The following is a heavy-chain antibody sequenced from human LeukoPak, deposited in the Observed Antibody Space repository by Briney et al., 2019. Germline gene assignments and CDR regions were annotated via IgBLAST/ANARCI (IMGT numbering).Heavy chain of an antibody. D-gene: IGHD6-25*01. V-gene: IGHV3-21*06. CDR2: ISAVSTYT. CDR1: GFTFTDYS. Sequence: GGSLRLSCAASGFTFTDYSMTWVRQAPGKGLEWVASISAVSTYTFYSDSVKGRASITRDNAKNMLYLQMSSLSADDTAVYYCARDGSGFYYYYYMDVWGRGTTVTVS. CDR3: ARDGSGFYYYYYMDV. J-gene: IGHJ6*03.